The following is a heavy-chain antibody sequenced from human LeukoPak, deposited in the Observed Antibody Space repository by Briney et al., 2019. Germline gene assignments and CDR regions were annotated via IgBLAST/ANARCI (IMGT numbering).Heavy chain of an antibody. CDR1: GGTFSSYA. V-gene: IGHV1-69*04. J-gene: IGHJ6*02. D-gene: IGHD3-22*01. Sequence: SVKVSCKASGGTFSSYAISWVRQAPGQGLEWMGRIIPILGIANYAQKFQGRVTTTADKSTSTAYMELSSLRSEDTAVYYCARVSYDSSGYYYPTAYYYGMDVWGQGTTVTVSS. CDR2: IIPILGIA. CDR3: ARVSYDSSGYYYPTAYYYGMDV.